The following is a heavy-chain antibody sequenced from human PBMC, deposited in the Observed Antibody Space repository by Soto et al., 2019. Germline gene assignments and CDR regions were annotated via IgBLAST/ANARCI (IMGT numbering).Heavy chain of an antibody. J-gene: IGHJ4*02. CDR3: ASGTNGAFFVY. CDR1: GFTFSDYY. V-gene: IGHV3-11*01. D-gene: IGHD2-8*01. Sequence: QVQLVESGGGSVKPGGSLRLSCAASGFTFSDYYMSWIRQAPGKGLEWVSYISSRSSTIFYADSVKGRFTISRDNVKNSLYLQMNSLRAEDTVVYYCASGTNGAFFVYWGQGILVTVSS. CDR2: ISSRSSTI.